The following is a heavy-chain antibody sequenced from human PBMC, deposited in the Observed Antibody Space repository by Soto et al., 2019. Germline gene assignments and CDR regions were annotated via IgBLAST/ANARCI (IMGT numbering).Heavy chain of an antibody. Sequence: QGQLVQSGVEVKKPGASVKVSCKASGYTFTNYGISWVRQAPGQELEWMGWINPYNANTRNVQKFQGRVTMTTDTSTTTAYMELTGRRCYDTSIYYCARDSASPSCTSNCCPRGGWFDPWGRGTLLIVSS. CDR1: GYTFTNYG. CDR2: INPYNANT. V-gene: IGHV1-18*04. D-gene: IGHD2-2*01. CDR3: ARDSASPSCTSNCCPRGGWFDP. J-gene: IGHJ5*02.